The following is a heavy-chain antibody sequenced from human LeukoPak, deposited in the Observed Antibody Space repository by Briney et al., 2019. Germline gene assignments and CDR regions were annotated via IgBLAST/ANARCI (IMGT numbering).Heavy chain of an antibody. J-gene: IGHJ5*02. CDR2: IYTSGST. CDR1: GGSISSYY. Sequence: PSETLSLTCTVSGGSISSYYWSWIRQPAGKGLEWIGRIYTSGSTNYNPSLKSRVTMSVDTSKNQFSLKLSSVTAADTAVYYCARTPVFDDYRLYNWFDPWGQGTLVTVSS. V-gene: IGHV4-4*07. D-gene: IGHD4-11*01. CDR3: ARTPVFDDYRLYNWFDP.